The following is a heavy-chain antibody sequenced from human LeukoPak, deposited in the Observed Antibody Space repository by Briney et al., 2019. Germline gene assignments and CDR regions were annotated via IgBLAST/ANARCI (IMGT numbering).Heavy chain of an antibody. V-gene: IGHV1-69*13. CDR2: IIPIFGTA. D-gene: IGHD3-22*01. Sequence: SVKVSCKASGGTFSSYAISWVRQAPGQGLEWMGGIIPIFGTANYAQKFQGRVTITADESTSTAYMELSSLRSEDTAVYYCARKMYYYDSSGPNGGAFDIWGQGTMVTVSS. CDR3: ARKMYYYDSSGPNGGAFDI. J-gene: IGHJ3*02. CDR1: GGTFSSYA.